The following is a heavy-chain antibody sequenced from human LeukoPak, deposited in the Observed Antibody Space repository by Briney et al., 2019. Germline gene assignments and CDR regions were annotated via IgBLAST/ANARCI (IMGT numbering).Heavy chain of an antibody. D-gene: IGHD2-2*02. CDR1: GYSCTSDW. CDR3: ARHHCSSTSCYRGGWFDP. V-gene: IGHV5-10-1*01. Sequence: GASPKISRNGSGYSCTSDWIGGGRQMPGKGLEWMGRIDPSDSYTNYSPSFQGHVTISADKSISTAYLQWSSLKASDTAMYYCARHHCSSTSCYRGGWFDPWGQGTLVTVSS. J-gene: IGHJ5*02. CDR2: IDPSDSYT.